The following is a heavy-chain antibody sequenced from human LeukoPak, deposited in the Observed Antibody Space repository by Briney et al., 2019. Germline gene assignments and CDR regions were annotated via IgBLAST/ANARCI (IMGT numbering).Heavy chain of an antibody. CDR2: INHSGST. V-gene: IGHV4-34*01. Sequence: SETLSLTCAVYGGSFSGYYWSWIRQPPGKGLEWIGEINHSGSTIYNPSLKSRVTISVDTSKNQFSLKLSSVTAADTAVYYCARGLGELPLGYWGQGTLVTVSS. J-gene: IGHJ4*02. CDR1: GGSFSGYY. D-gene: IGHD1-26*01. CDR3: ARGLGELPLGY.